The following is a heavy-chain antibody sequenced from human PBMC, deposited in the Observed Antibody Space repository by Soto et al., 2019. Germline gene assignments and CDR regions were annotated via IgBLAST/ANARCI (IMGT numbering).Heavy chain of an antibody. Sequence: ASVKVSCKASGYTFTSYGISWVRQAPGQGQERMGWISAYNGNTNYAQKLQGRVTMTTDTSTSTAYMELRSLRSDDTAVYYCARDREYCSGGSCYSWGAYYYYYYMDVWGKGTTVTVSS. V-gene: IGHV1-18*01. CDR1: GYTFTSYG. J-gene: IGHJ6*03. CDR3: ARDREYCSGGSCYSWGAYYYYYYMDV. D-gene: IGHD2-15*01. CDR2: ISAYNGNT.